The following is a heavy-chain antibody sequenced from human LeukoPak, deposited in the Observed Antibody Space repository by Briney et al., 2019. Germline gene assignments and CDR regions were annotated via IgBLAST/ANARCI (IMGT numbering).Heavy chain of an antibody. Sequence: GGSLRLSCAASGFTFSSYAMHWVRQAPGKGLEYVSAISSNGGSTYYADSVKGRFTISRDNSKNTLYLQMGSLRAEDMAVYYCARAHYDFWSGCQAGFDYWGQGTLVTVSS. V-gene: IGHV3-64*02. J-gene: IGHJ4*02. CDR3: ARAHYDFWSGCQAGFDY. D-gene: IGHD3-3*01. CDR2: ISSNGGST. CDR1: GFTFSSYA.